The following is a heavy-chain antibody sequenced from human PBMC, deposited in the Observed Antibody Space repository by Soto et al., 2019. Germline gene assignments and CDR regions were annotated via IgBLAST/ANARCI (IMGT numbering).Heavy chain of an antibody. CDR2: ISGDGDNT. D-gene: IGHD6-19*01. CDR1: GFSFSSYA. J-gene: IGHJ3*01. V-gene: IGHV3-23*01. Sequence: GSLRLSCAASGFSFSSYAMNWVRQAPGKGLEWVSAISGDGDNTNYADSVKGRFSISRDNSKNKLYLQVNSLRAEDTAVYYCAKVGSSSGWYEDALDVWGQGTKVTVSS. CDR3: AKVGSSSGWYEDALDV.